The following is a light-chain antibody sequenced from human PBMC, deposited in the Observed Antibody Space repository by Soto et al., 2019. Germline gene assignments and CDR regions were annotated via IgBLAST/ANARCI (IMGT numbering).Light chain of an antibody. CDR2: AVS. CDR3: SSYTTSSTLPI. Sequence: QSALTQPASVSGSPGQSITISCTGTSSDVGGYNHVSWYQQHPGKAPKLMIYAVSDRPSGVSNRFSGSKSGNAASLTISGLQAEDEADYYCSSYTTSSTLPIFGGGTKLTVL. V-gene: IGLV2-14*01. J-gene: IGLJ2*01. CDR1: SSDVGGYNH.